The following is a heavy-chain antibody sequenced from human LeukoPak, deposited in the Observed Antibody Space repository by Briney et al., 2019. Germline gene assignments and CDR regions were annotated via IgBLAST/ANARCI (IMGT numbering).Heavy chain of an antibody. CDR1: GFTFSTYG. CDR3: ARVPLYCSGGSCYRIDY. D-gene: IGHD2-15*01. J-gene: IGHJ4*02. Sequence: GGSLRLSCAASGFTFSTYGMNWVRQAPGKGLEWVSYISSSGSTIDYADSVKGRFTISRDNAKNSLYLQMNSLRAEDTAVYYCARVPLYCSGGSCYRIDYWGQGTLVTVSS. CDR2: ISSSGSTI. V-gene: IGHV3-48*04.